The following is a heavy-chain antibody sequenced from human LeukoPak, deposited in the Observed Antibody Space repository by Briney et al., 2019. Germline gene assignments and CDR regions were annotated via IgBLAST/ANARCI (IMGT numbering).Heavy chain of an antibody. CDR2: IIPILGIA. J-gene: IGHJ3*02. Sequence: SVKVSCKASGGTFSCYAISWVRQAPGQGLEWMGRIIPILGIANYAQKFQGRVTITADKSTSTAYMELSSLRSEDTAVYYCASRRRGSSEDAFDIWGQGTMVTVSS. CDR1: GGTFSCYA. V-gene: IGHV1-69*04. D-gene: IGHD1-26*01. CDR3: ASRRRGSSEDAFDI.